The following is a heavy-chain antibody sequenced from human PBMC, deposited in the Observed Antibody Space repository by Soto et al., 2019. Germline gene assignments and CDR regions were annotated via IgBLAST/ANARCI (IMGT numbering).Heavy chain of an antibody. CDR1: GFTFSTYA. V-gene: IGHV3-23*01. CDR3: GKGYWKGEG. Sequence: PVGSLRLSCAASGFTFSTYAMHWVRQAPGNGLEWVSAISGSGGSIHYADSVKGRFTISRDNSKNTLYLQMNSLRDEDTAVYHCGKGYWKGEGRGRGSTVTVSS. D-gene: IGHD1-1*01. J-gene: IGHJ6*02. CDR2: ISGSGGSI.